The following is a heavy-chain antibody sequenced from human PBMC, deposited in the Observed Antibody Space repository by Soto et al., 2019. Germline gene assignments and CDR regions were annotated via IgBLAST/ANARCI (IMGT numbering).Heavy chain of an antibody. Sequence: PLETLSLTCAVSGGSIISGGYSWSWIRQPPGKGLQWIGHIYEGGNTYYTPSLESRVAISTDKSKNQFSLRLSSVTAADTAVYYCVRRSPEDAFDIWGQGTMVT. J-gene: IGHJ3*02. CDR3: VRRSPEDAFDI. CDR1: GGSIISGGYS. CDR2: IYEGGNT. V-gene: IGHV4-30-2*01.